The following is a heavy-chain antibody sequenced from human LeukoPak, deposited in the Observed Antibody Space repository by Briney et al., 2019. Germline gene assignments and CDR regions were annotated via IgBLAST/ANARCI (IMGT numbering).Heavy chain of an antibody. CDR3: ALLVLRYFDWPTFDY. Sequence: GSLRLSCAASGFTFSSYAMHWVRQAPGKGLEWVAVISYDGSNKYYADSVKGRFTISRDNSKNTLYLQMNSLRAEDTAVYYCALLVLRYFDWPTFDYWGQGTLVTVSS. J-gene: IGHJ4*02. D-gene: IGHD3-9*01. V-gene: IGHV3-30*04. CDR1: GFTFSSYA. CDR2: ISYDGSNK.